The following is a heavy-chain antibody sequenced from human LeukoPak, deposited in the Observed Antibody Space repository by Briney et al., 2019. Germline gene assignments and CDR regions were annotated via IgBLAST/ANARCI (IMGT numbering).Heavy chain of an antibody. Sequence: GGSLRLSCAASGFTFNSFGIHWVRQAPGKGLEWVAVIYYDGSNNFYSDSVKGRFTISRDNSKNTVFLQMSSLRAEDTAVYYCARERMVRYVVPAVMGVGINFHYYGLDVWGQGTTVTVSS. CDR3: ARERMVRYVVPAVMGVGINFHYYGLDV. D-gene: IGHD2-2*01. CDR1: GFTFNSFG. V-gene: IGHV3-30*12. J-gene: IGHJ6*02. CDR2: IYYDGSNN.